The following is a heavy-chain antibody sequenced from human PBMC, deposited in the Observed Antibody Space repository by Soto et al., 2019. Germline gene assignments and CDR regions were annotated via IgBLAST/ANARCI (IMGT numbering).Heavy chain of an antibody. V-gene: IGHV2-26*01. CDR1: GFSLTTGKMG. CDR3: ARMNVDSYQFYYATDV. Sequence: SGPTLVNPTETLTLTCTVSGFSLTTGKMGVSWIRQPPGKALEWLAHIFSDNERSYSTSLQGRLTISKDTSGSQVVLSMTNVDPVDTATYYCARMNVDSYQFYYATDVWGQGTTVTVSS. CDR2: IFSDNER. J-gene: IGHJ6*02. D-gene: IGHD4-17*01.